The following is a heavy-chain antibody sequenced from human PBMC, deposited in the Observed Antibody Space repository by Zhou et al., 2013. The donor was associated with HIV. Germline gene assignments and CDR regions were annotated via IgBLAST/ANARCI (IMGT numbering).Heavy chain of an antibody. CDR3: ARETYGSGSLYYYYYGMDV. D-gene: IGHD3-10*01. CDR1: GGTFSSYA. V-gene: IGHV1-69*13. CDR2: IIPIFGTA. Sequence: QVQLVQSGAEVKKPGSSVKVSCKASGGTFSSYAISWVRQAPGQGLEWMGRIIPIFGTANYAQKFQGRVTITADESTSTAYMELSSLRSEDTAVYYCARETYGSGSLYYYYYGMDVWGQGTTVTVSS. J-gene: IGHJ6*02.